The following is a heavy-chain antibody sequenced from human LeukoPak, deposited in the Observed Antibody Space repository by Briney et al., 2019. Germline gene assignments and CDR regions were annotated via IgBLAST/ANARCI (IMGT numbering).Heavy chain of an antibody. CDR2: INHSGST. Sequence: SETLSLTCAVYGGSFSGYYWSWLRQPPGKGLEWIGEINHSGSTNYNPSLKSRVTISVDTSKNHFSLKMSSVTAADTAVYYCARGYSSSWNKPFDYWGQGTLVTVSS. CDR1: GGSFSGYY. J-gene: IGHJ4*02. D-gene: IGHD6-13*01. V-gene: IGHV4-34*01. CDR3: ARGYSSSWNKPFDY.